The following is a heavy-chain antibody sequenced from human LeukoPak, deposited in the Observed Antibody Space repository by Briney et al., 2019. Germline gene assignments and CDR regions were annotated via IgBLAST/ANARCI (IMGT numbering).Heavy chain of an antibody. J-gene: IGHJ3*02. CDR1: GFTVSSNY. V-gene: IGHV3-53*01. D-gene: IGHD2-2*01. Sequence: GGSLRLSCAASGFTVSSNYMSWVRQAPGKGLEWVSVIYSGGSTYYADSVKGRFTISRDNSKNTLYLQMNSLRVDDTAVYYCAKDVTPSVVVPAAWDAFDIWGQGTMVTVSS. CDR3: AKDVTPSVVVPAAWDAFDI. CDR2: IYSGGST.